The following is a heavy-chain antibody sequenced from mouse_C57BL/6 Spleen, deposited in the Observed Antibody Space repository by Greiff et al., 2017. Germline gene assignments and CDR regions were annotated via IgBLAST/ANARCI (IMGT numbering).Heavy chain of an antibody. V-gene: IGHV3-6*01. CDR3: ARGYDYDDGFAY. Sequence: LQESGPGLVKPSQSLSLTCSVTGYSITSGYYWNWIRQFPGNKLEWMGYISYDGSNNYNPSLKNRISITRDTSKNQFFLKLNSVTTEDTATYYCARGYDYDDGFAYWGQGTLVTVSA. CDR1: GYSITSGYY. CDR2: ISYDGSN. D-gene: IGHD2-4*01. J-gene: IGHJ3*01.